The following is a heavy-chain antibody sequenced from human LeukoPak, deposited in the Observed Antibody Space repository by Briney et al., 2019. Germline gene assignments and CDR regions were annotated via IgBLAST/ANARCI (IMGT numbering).Heavy chain of an antibody. CDR2: IYYSGST. V-gene: IGHV4-59*01. Sequence: SSETLSLTCTVSGGSISSYYWSWIRQPPGKGLEWIGYIYYSGSTNYNPSLKSRVTISVDTSKNQFSLKLSSVTAADTAVYYCARIQQYYYGSGRNYYYYYYMDVWGKGTTVTVSS. CDR1: GGSISSYY. CDR3: ARIQQYYYGSGRNYYYYYYMDV. J-gene: IGHJ6*03. D-gene: IGHD3-10*01.